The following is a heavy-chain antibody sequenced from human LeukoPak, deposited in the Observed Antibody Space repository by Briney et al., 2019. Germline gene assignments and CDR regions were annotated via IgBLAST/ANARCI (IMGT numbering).Heavy chain of an antibody. Sequence: GGPLRLSCAASGFTFSNFWMHWVRQAPGKGLVGVSRINSDGSDTRYADSVKGRFTISRDNAKNTVYLQMNSLRADDTAVYYCVRGGYGETSVTWWGQGTLVTVSS. D-gene: IGHD4-17*01. CDR1: GFTFSNFW. CDR3: VRGGYGETSVTW. V-gene: IGHV3-74*01. J-gene: IGHJ4*02. CDR2: INSDGSDT.